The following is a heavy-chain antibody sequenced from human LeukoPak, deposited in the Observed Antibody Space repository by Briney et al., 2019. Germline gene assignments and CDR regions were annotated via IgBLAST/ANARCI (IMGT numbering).Heavy chain of an antibody. J-gene: IGHJ5*02. CDR1: GVIISSYA. Sequence: AGGSLRLSCAASGVIISSYAMSWVRQAPGKGLEWVSAINGRGDNTYYADFVKGRFTISRDNSKSTVYLQMNSLRTEDTAVYYCAKDRVSPGFNWFDPWDQGTLVTVSS. D-gene: IGHD2/OR15-2a*01. CDR2: INGRGDNT. CDR3: AKDRVSPGFNWFDP. V-gene: IGHV3-23*01.